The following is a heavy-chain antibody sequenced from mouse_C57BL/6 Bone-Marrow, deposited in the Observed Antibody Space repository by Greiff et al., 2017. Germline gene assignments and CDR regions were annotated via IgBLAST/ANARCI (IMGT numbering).Heavy chain of an antibody. D-gene: IGHD1-1*01. J-gene: IGHJ3*01. CDR1: GYTFTSYW. CDR2: INPSSGYT. CDR3: LTTVVAH. Sequence: VQLVESGAELAKPGASVKLSCKASGYTFTSYWMHWVKQRPGQGLEWIGYINPSSGYTKYNQKFKDKATLTADKSSSTAYMQLSSLTYEDAAVYYCLTTVVAHWGQGTLVTVSA. V-gene: IGHV1-7*01.